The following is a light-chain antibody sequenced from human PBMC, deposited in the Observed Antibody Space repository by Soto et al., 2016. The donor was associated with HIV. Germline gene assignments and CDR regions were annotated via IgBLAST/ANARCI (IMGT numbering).Light chain of an antibody. J-gene: IGLJ2*01. CDR1: NIGTKT. V-gene: IGLV3-21*04. CDR3: QVWDSSTDHVI. CDR2: DDV. Sequence: SYVLTQAPSMSVAPGETATITCGGNNIGTKTVHWYQQRPGQAPVVVIYDDVDRPSVIPERFSGSNSGNTATLTISRVEGGDEADYYCQVWDSSTDHVIFGGGTKLTVL.